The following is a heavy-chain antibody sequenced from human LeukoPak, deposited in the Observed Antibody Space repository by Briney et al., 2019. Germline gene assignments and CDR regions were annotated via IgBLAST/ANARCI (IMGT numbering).Heavy chain of an antibody. CDR3: ARDLHWIVVVPEYYMDV. CDR2: ISSSSSYI. Sequence: GGSLRLSCAACGFTFWSHSVIWVRQAPGRGLEWVSSISSSSSYIYYASSVKGRLTISRDNAKNSLYLQMNSLRAEDTAVYYCARDLHWIVVVPEYYMDVWGKGTTVTVSS. V-gene: IGHV3-21*01. D-gene: IGHD3-22*01. J-gene: IGHJ6*03. CDR1: GFTFWSHS.